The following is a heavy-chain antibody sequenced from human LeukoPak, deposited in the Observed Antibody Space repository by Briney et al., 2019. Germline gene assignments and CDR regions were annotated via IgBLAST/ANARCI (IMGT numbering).Heavy chain of an antibody. V-gene: IGHV3-11*01. J-gene: IGHJ4*02. Sequence: TAGGSLRLSCAASGFTFSDYYMSWIRPAPGKGLEWVSYISSSGSSIYYADSVKGRFTISRDNAKNSLYLQMNSLRAEDTAVYYCARAYSSGLYYFDYWGQGTLVTVSS. CDR3: ARAYSSGLYYFDY. D-gene: IGHD6-19*01. CDR2: ISSSGSSI. CDR1: GFTFSDYY.